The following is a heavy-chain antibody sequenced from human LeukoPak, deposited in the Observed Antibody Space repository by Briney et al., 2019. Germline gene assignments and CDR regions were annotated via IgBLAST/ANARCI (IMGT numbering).Heavy chain of an antibody. V-gene: IGHV3-23*01. J-gene: IGHJ4*02. CDR1: GFTFSSYG. D-gene: IGHD4-11*01. Sequence: GGTLRLSCAASGFTFSSYGLSWVRQAPGKGLEWVSTISSSGGRAYYADSVKGRFTISRDNSRTTLYLLMNSLRAEDTAVYYCAKDAAANVDYPYYFDYWGQGALVTVSS. CDR3: AKDAAANVDYPYYFDY. CDR2: ISSSGGRA.